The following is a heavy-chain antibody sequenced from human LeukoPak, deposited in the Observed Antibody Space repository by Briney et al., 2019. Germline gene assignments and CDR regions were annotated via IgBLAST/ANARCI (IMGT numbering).Heavy chain of an antibody. CDR1: GFTFSSYS. V-gene: IGHV3-21*01. J-gene: IGHJ4*02. Sequence: GGSLRLSCAASGFTFSSYSMNWVRQAPGKGLEWVSSISSSSSYMYYADSVKGRFTISRDNAKNSLYLQMSSLRAEDTAVYYCARLYSSSWFCDYWGQGTLVTVSS. CDR3: ARLYSSSWFCDY. D-gene: IGHD6-13*01. CDR2: ISSSSSYM.